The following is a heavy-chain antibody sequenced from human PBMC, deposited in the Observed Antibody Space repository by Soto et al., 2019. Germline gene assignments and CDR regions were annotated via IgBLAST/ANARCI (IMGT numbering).Heavy chain of an antibody. D-gene: IGHD5-18*01. CDR3: ARAGDSYGYVGPYPYYGMDV. CDR1: GFTFNNYA. Sequence: EVQLLESGGDLVQPGVSRRLSCAASGFTFNNYAMSWVRQAPGKGLEWVSAISSSGYSTYYADSVKGRFTISRDNSKNTVYLQMNNLRAEDTAVYYCARAGDSYGYVGPYPYYGMDVWGQGTTVTVSS. CDR2: ISSSGYST. V-gene: IGHV3-23*01. J-gene: IGHJ6*02.